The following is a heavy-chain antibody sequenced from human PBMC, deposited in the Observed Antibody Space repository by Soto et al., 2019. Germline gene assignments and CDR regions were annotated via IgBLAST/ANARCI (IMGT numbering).Heavy chain of an antibody. Sequence: QVQLVESGGGVVQPGRSLRLSCAASGFMFSGFGMHWVRQAPGKGLQWVAGISKDGSKKYYADSVKGRFTISRDNSKNTLYLQMNILRAEDTAVYYCANPSGYYFGLGSHDEASDMWGQGTGVTVSS. D-gene: IGHD3-10*01. CDR2: ISKDGSKK. J-gene: IGHJ3*02. CDR3: ANPSGYYFGLGSHDEASDM. V-gene: IGHV3-30*18. CDR1: GFMFSGFG.